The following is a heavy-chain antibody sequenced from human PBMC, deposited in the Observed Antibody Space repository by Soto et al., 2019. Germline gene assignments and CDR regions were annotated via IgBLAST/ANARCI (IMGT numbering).Heavy chain of an antibody. V-gene: IGHV2-70*01. CDR1: GFSLSTSGMC. D-gene: IGHD6-13*01. CDR2: IDWDDDK. Sequence: SGPTLVNPTQTLTLTCTFSGFSLSTSGMCVSWIRQPPGKALEWLALIDWDDDKYYSTSLKTRLTISKDTSKNQVVLTMTNMGPVDTATYYCARILAAAGSFDYWGQGTLVTVSS. CDR3: ARILAAAGSFDY. J-gene: IGHJ4*02.